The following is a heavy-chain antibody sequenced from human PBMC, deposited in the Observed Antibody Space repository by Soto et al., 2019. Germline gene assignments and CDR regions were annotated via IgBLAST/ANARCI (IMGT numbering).Heavy chain of an antibody. J-gene: IGHJ4*02. V-gene: IGHV3-9*01. CDR1: GFTFDDYA. CDR3: AQDRDSSGWLGFDY. Sequence: EVQLVESGGGLVQPGRSLRLSCAASGFTFDDYAMHWVRQAPGKVLEWVSGISWNSGSIGYADSVKGRFTISRDNAKNSLYLQMNSLRVEETALYYCAQDRDSSGWLGFDYWGQGTLVTVSS. CDR2: ISWNSGSI. D-gene: IGHD6-19*01.